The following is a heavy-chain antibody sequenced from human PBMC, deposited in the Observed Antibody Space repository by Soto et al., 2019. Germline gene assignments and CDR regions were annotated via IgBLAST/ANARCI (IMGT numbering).Heavy chain of an antibody. V-gene: IGHV3-53*01. Sequence: PGGSLRLSCAASGLTVSGKEYLAWVRQAPGKGLEWVSALYDIDGTYYADSVKGRFTTSGDSSKTIVYLQMNSLRAEDTAVYYCASGGDYYYYYGMDVWGQGTTVTVSS. CDR3: ASGGDYYYYYGMDV. CDR1: GLTVSGKEY. D-gene: IGHD3-16*01. CDR2: LYDIDGT. J-gene: IGHJ6*02.